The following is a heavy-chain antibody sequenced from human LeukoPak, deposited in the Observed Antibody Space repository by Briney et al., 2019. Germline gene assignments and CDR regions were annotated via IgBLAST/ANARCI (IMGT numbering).Heavy chain of an antibody. CDR2: IRWSGGTV. CDR1: GFTFPHYG. Sequence: PGGSLRLSCVASGFTFPHYGVSWVRQAPGKGLEWVSGIRWSGGTVGYADSVKGRLTISRDDAKNSVYLQMNNLGVDDTAFYYCTRGDGDDVGFFDLWGRGTLVTVSS. CDR3: TRGDGDDVGFFDL. J-gene: IGHJ2*01. D-gene: IGHD4-17*01. V-gene: IGHV3-20*04.